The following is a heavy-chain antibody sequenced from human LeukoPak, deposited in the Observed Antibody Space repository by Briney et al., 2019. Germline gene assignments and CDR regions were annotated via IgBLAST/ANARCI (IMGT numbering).Heavy chain of an antibody. CDR2: IYYSGST. CDR3: ARAEDSGSYYGAYYFDY. Sequence: SETLSLTCTVSGGSISSGGYYWSWIRQHPGKGLEWIGYIYYSGSTYYNPSLKSRVTISVDTSNNQFSLKLSSVTAADTAVYYCARAEDSGSYYGAYYFDYWGQGTLVTVSS. J-gene: IGHJ4*02. CDR1: GGSISSGGYY. D-gene: IGHD1-26*01. V-gene: IGHV4-31*03.